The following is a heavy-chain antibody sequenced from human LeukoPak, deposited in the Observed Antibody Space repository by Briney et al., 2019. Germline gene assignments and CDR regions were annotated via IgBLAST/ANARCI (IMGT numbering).Heavy chain of an antibody. CDR2: ISYDGSNK. Sequence: GGSLRLSCAASGFTFSSYAMHWVRQAPGKGLEWVAVISYDGSNKYYADSVKGRFTISRENSKNTLYLQMNSLRAEDTAVYYCAKDRDSSGYYYYDYWGQGTLVTVSS. CDR1: GFTFSSYA. J-gene: IGHJ4*02. V-gene: IGHV3-30-3*01. D-gene: IGHD3-22*01. CDR3: AKDRDSSGYYYYDY.